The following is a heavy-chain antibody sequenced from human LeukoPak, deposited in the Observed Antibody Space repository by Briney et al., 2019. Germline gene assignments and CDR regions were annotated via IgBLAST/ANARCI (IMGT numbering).Heavy chain of an antibody. CDR2: IYHRGST. V-gene: IGHV4-59*12. CDR3: ARDRWQLVGGDAFDI. CDR1: GGSINSYY. Sequence: SETLSLTCTVSGGSINSYYWSWIRQPPGKGLEWIGYIYHRGSTNYNSSLKSRVSISVDTSKNQFYLKLTSVTAADTAVYYCARDRWQLVGGDAFDIWGQGTTVTVSS. J-gene: IGHJ3*02. D-gene: IGHD6-6*01.